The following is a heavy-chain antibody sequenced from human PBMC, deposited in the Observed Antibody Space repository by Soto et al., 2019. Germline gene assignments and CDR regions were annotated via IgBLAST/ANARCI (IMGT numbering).Heavy chain of an antibody. CDR3: ARGSVAGTQTGDY. CDR1: GFTFSSYG. D-gene: IGHD6-19*01. CDR2: IWYDGSNK. V-gene: IGHV3-33*01. J-gene: IGHJ4*02. Sequence: GGSLRLSCAASGFTFSSYGMHWVRQAPGKGLEWVAVIWYDGSNKYYADSVKGRFTISRDNSKNTLYLQMNSLRAEDTAVYYCARGSVAGTQTGDYWGQGTLVTVSS.